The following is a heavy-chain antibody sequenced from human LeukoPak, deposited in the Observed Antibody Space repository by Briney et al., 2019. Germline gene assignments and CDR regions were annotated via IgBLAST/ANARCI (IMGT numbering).Heavy chain of an antibody. CDR1: GGSFSGYY. CDR2: INHSGST. V-gene: IGHV4-34*01. J-gene: IGHJ4*02. CDR3: AMISRTSDFDY. Sequence: SETLSLTCAVYGGSFSGYYWSWIRQPPGKGLEWIGEINHSGSTNYNPSLKSRVTISVDTSKNQFSLKLSSVTAADTAVYYCAMISRTSDFDYWGQGTLVTVSS. D-gene: IGHD3/OR15-3a*01.